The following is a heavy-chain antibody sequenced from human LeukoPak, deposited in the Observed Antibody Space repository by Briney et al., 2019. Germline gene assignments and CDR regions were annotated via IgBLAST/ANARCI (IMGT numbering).Heavy chain of an antibody. Sequence: GASVTVSCKASGYTFTGYYMNWVRQAPGQGLEWMGWINPNSGGTNYAQNFQGRVTMTRDTSIRTAYMELSRLRSDDTAVYYCARRGVLMGLLIVATIPAWFDPWGQGTLVTVSS. D-gene: IGHD5-12*01. CDR3: ARRGVLMGLLIVATIPAWFDP. J-gene: IGHJ5*02. CDR2: INPNSGGT. CDR1: GYTFTGYY. V-gene: IGHV1-2*02.